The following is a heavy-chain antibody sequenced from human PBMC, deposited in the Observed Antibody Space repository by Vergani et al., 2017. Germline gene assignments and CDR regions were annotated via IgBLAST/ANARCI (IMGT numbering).Heavy chain of an antibody. V-gene: IGHV1-2*06. Sequence: QVQLVQSGSEVKKPGASMKVSCKASGYIFTDYYIHWVRQAPGQGPEWMGRIDTKSGDTSYAQQFKGRVTMTRVPSLRSAYMDLGRLTSDDSAVYYCVRSTDGCRGGVCFSAPFYMDVWLEAATLTVSS. J-gene: IGHJ6*03. CDR2: IDTKSGDT. CDR1: GYIFTDYY. D-gene: IGHD2-8*01. CDR3: VRSTDGCRGGVCFSAPFYMDV.